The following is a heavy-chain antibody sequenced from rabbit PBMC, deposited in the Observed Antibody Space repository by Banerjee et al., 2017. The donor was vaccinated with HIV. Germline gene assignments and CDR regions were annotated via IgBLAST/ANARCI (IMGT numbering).Heavy chain of an antibody. V-gene: IGHV1S45*01. CDR1: GFDFSSSYW. J-gene: IGHJ3*01. CDR3: ARGGL. Sequence: QEQLEESGGGLVKPEGSLTLTCTASGFDFSSSYWICWVRQAPGKGLEWIGCISSGGATTYYASWAKGRFTISKTSSTTVTLRLTSLTAADTATYFCARGGLWGQGTLVTVS. CDR2: ISSGGATT.